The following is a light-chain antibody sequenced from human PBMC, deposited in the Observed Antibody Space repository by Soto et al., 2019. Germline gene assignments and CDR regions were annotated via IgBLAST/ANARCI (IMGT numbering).Light chain of an antibody. V-gene: IGKV1-12*01. CDR2: AAY. CDR1: QGIRSR. J-gene: IGKJ5*01. CDR3: QQANSFPIT. Sequence: IQMTQSPSSVSASIGYRITINCRASQGIRSRLAWYQKKPGKAPNLLIYAAYSIQSGIPSRFSGSESGTDFTLTISSLQPEDCAIYFCQQANSFPITFGQGTRLEIK.